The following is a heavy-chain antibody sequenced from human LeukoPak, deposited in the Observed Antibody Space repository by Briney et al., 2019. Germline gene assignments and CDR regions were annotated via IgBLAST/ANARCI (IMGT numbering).Heavy chain of an antibody. CDR2: VNNNGSST. Sequence: GGSLRLSCAASGFTFRSYWMHWVRQAPGKGLVWVSRVNNNGSSTTYADSVKGRFTISRDNAKNTLYLQMNSLRAEYTAVYYCAREVHSSSWYTKAIGYWGQGTLVTVSS. D-gene: IGHD6-13*01. CDR3: AREVHSSSWYTKAIGY. J-gene: IGHJ4*02. CDR1: GFTFRSYW. V-gene: IGHV3-74*01.